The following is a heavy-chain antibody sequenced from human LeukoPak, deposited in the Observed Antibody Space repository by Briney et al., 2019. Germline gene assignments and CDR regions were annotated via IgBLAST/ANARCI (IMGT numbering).Heavy chain of an antibody. J-gene: IGHJ4*02. CDR3: ARGAVYYDSSGYSGDY. Sequence: GASVKVSCKASGYTFTSYGISWVRQAPGQGLEWMGWISAYNGNTNYAQKLQGRVTMTTDTSTSTAYMELRSLRSDDTDVYYCARGAVYYDSSGYSGDYWGQGTRVPVSS. V-gene: IGHV1-18*01. D-gene: IGHD3-22*01. CDR1: GYTFTSYG. CDR2: ISAYNGNT.